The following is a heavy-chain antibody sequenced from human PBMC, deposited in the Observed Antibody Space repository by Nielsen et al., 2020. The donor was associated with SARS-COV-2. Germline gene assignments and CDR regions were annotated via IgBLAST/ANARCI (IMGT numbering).Heavy chain of an antibody. J-gene: IGHJ4*02. Sequence: SVKVSCKASGYTFTSYYMHWVRQAPGQGLEWMGRIIPILGIATYAQKFQGRVTITADKSTSTAFMEATSLISEDTAVYYCARSLAISSGWYYDYWGQGTLVTVSS. V-gene: IGHV1-69*02. CDR2: IIPILGIA. CDR3: ARSLAISSGWYYDY. D-gene: IGHD6-19*01. CDR1: GYTFTSYY.